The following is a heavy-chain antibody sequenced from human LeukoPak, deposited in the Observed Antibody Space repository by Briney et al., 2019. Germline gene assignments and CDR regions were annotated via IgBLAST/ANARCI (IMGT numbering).Heavy chain of an antibody. J-gene: IGHJ4*02. Sequence: GGSLRLSCATSGFTFSTYWMHWVRQAPGKGLVWVSRTNSDGSRTDYADSVKGRFTISRDNAENTLYLQMNSLRVEDTAVYYCARDRGINMVRGVIDYWGQGTLVTVSS. V-gene: IGHV3-74*01. D-gene: IGHD3-10*01. CDR2: TNSDGSRT. CDR3: ARDRGINMVRGVIDY. CDR1: GFTFSTYW.